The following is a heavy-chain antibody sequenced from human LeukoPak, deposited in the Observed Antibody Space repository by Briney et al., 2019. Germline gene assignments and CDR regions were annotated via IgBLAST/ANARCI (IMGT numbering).Heavy chain of an antibody. CDR2: ISSSSTYI. CDR1: GFTFSDYY. CDR3: TRSWGYCTNGTCYSDRNFDY. J-gene: IGHJ4*02. Sequence: PGGSLRLSCAASGFTFSDYYMNWVRQAPGRGLEWVSSISSSSTYIYYADSVKGQFTISRDNAKNLLFLQLDSLRAEDTAVYYCTRSWGYCTNGTCYSDRNFDYWGQGTLVTVSS. V-gene: IGHV3-21*01. D-gene: IGHD2-8*01.